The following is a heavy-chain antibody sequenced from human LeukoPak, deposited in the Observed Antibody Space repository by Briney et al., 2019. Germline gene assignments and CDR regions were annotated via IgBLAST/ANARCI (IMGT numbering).Heavy chain of an antibody. Sequence: GGSLRLSCAASGFTFSSYGMHWVRQAPGKGLEWVAAISYDGSNKYYADSVKGRFTISRDNSKNTLYLQMNSLRAEDTAVYYCAKGDEIYCSSTSCYFSPDYWGQGTLVTVSS. CDR2: ISYDGSNK. CDR3: AKGDEIYCSSTSCYFSPDY. D-gene: IGHD2-2*01. J-gene: IGHJ4*02. V-gene: IGHV3-30*18. CDR1: GFTFSSYG.